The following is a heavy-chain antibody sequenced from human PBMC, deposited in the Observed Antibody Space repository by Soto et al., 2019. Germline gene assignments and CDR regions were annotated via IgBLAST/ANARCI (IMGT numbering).Heavy chain of an antibody. CDR3: AKGDPDMGYIDY. V-gene: IGHV1-2*04. CDR1: GYTFTGYY. CDR2: INPNSGGT. J-gene: IGHJ4*02. Sequence: ASVKVSCKASGYTFTGYYMHWVRQAPGQGLEWMGWINPNSGGTNYAQKFQGWVTMTRDTSISTAYMELSRLRSDDTAVYYCAKGDPDMGYIDYWGQGTLVTVSS. D-gene: IGHD5-18*01.